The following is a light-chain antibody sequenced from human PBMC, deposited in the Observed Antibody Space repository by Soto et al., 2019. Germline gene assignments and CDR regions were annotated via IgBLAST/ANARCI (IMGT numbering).Light chain of an antibody. CDR3: QQYGSSPPIT. J-gene: IGKJ5*01. Sequence: EIVLTQSPATLSLSPGERATLSCRASPSISSSYLAWYQQKPGQAPRLLISGASSRATGIPARFSGSGSGTDFTLTITRLEPEDFAVYYCQQYGSSPPITFAQGTRLEI. CDR1: PSISSSY. V-gene: IGKV3-20*01. CDR2: GAS.